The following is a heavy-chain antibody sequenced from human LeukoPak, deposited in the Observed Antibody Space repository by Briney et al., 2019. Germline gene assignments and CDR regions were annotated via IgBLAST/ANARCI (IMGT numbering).Heavy chain of an antibody. Sequence: SVKVSCKTSGGTFNNSAISWVRQAPGQGLEWLGGIMPLFGTAGYAQKFQGRVTITKDESTRTVYLELTSLTSDDTAVYYGATDVHGDYGSGWFDPWGQGTLVSVSS. D-gene: IGHD4-17*01. V-gene: IGHV1-69*05. CDR1: GGTFNNSA. J-gene: IGHJ5*02. CDR2: IMPLFGTA. CDR3: ATDVHGDYGSGWFDP.